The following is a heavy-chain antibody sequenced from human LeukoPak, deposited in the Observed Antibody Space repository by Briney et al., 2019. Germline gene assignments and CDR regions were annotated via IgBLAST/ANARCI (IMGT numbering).Heavy chain of an antibody. CDR2: ISSSSSYI. CDR3: ARDGEYSSSFFDY. Sequence: PGGSLRLSCAASGFTFSSYSMNWVRQAPGKGLEWVSSISSSSSYIYYADSVKGRFTISRDNAKSSLYLQMNSLRAEDTAVYYCARDGEYSSSFFDYWGQGTLVTVSS. D-gene: IGHD6-6*01. V-gene: IGHV3-21*01. CDR1: GFTFSSYS. J-gene: IGHJ4*02.